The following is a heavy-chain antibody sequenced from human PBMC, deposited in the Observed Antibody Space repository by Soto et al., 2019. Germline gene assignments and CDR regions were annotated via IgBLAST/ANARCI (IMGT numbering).Heavy chain of an antibody. Sequence: QVQLVQSGAEVKKPGASVKVFCETSGDTFSSSYLHWVRQAPGQGLEWMGIINPTGGSARYAQKFQGRVTMSRDTSTGTAYMELRSLRSDDTAVYYCASVVAARIPVDTWGQGTLVTVSS. D-gene: IGHD2-15*01. CDR1: GDTFSSSY. CDR2: INPTGGSA. V-gene: IGHV1-46*01. J-gene: IGHJ5*02. CDR3: ASVVAARIPVDT.